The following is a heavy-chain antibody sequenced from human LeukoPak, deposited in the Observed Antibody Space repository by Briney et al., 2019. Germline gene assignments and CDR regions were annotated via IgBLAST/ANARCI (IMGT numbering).Heavy chain of an antibody. V-gene: IGHV3-64*01. CDR3: ARVSSSSGNDY. D-gene: IGHD6-6*01. J-gene: IGHJ4*02. CDR1: GSTSSSYA. Sequence: PGGSLRLSCAASGSTSSSYAMHWVRQAPGKGLEYVSGIISNGGSTYYANSVKGRFTISRDNSKNTLYLQMGSLGAEDVAVYYCARVSSSSGNDYWGQGTLVTVSS. CDR2: IISNGGST.